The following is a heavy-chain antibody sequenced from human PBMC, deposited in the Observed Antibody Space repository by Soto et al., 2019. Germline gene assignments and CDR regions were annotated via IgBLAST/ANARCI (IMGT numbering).Heavy chain of an antibody. CDR3: AKDISSSPYYFDY. Sequence: GGSLRLSCAASGFSFRSYAMHWVRQAPGKGLECVSVISQNSSSKFYGDYVKGRFTISRDNAKNSLYLQMNSLRAEDTALYYCAKDISSSPYYFDYWGQGTLVTVSS. CDR1: GFSFRSYA. CDR2: ISQNSSSK. D-gene: IGHD6-13*01. J-gene: IGHJ4*02. V-gene: IGHV3-30*04.